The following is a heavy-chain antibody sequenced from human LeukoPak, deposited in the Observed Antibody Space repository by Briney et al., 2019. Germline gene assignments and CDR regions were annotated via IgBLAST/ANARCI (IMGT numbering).Heavy chain of an antibody. Sequence: SETLSLTCAVYGGSFSGYYWSWIRQPPGKGLEWIGEINHSGSTNYNPSLKSRLPISVDTSKTQFSLKLSSVPAADTAVYYCARVTNIVVVPAAILYYYYYMDVWGKGTTVTVSS. CDR3: ARVTNIVVVPAAILYYYYYMDV. J-gene: IGHJ6*03. CDR2: INHSGST. D-gene: IGHD2-2*02. CDR1: GGSFSGYY. V-gene: IGHV4-34*01.